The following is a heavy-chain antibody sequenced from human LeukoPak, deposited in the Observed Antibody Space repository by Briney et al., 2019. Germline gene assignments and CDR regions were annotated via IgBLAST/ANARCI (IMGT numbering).Heavy chain of an antibody. CDR1: GGSFSGYY. CDR2: INHSGST. J-gene: IGHJ4*02. Sequence: PSETLSLTCAVYGGSFSGYYWSWIRQPPGKGLEWIGEINHSGSTNYNPSLKSRVTISVDTSKNQFSLKLNSVTAADTAIYYCVRDRELTYWGPGTLVTVSS. V-gene: IGHV4-34*01. D-gene: IGHD1-26*01. CDR3: VRDRELTY.